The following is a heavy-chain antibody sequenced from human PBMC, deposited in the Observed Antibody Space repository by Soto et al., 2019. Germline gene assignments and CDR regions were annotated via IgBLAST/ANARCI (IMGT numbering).Heavy chain of an antibody. CDR2: VHRSGST. CDR1: GASISSDNW. J-gene: IGHJ5*02. Sequence: QVQLQESGPGLVKPSGTLSLTCAVSGASISSDNWWNWVRQPPGQGLEWIGEVHRSGSTNYDPSLKSRVTISIDMSKNQCSLTLTSVTAADTAMYYCVRNGVYSLGSWGQGTLVTVSS. V-gene: IGHV4-4*02. D-gene: IGHD4-17*01. CDR3: VRNGVYSLGS.